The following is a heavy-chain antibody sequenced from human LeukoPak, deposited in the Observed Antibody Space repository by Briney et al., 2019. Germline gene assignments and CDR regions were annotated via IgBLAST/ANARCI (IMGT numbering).Heavy chain of an antibody. CDR2: ISSSSSTI. Sequence: PGGSLRLSCTASGFAFSSYAMSWVRQAPGKGLEWVSYISSSSSTIYYADSVKGRFTISRDNAKNSLYLQMNSLRAEDTAVYYCARDRTTYSSSPGFDPWGQGTLVTVSS. CDR1: GFAFSSYA. CDR3: ARDRTTYSSSPGFDP. J-gene: IGHJ5*02. D-gene: IGHD6-13*01. V-gene: IGHV3-48*04.